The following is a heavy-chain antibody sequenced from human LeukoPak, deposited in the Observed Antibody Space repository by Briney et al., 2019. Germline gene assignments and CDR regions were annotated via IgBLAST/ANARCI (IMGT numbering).Heavy chain of an antibody. CDR2: INPSGGST. CDR3: ARDGGIAAAGVPMYYYYYGMDV. Sequence: GASVKVSCKASGYTFTGYYMHWVRQAPGQGLEWMGIINPSGGSTSYAQKFQGRVTMTRDTSTSTVYMELSSLRSEDTAVYYCARDGGIAAAGVPMYYYYYGMDVWGQGTTVTVSS. CDR1: GYTFTGYY. D-gene: IGHD6-13*01. V-gene: IGHV1-46*01. J-gene: IGHJ6*02.